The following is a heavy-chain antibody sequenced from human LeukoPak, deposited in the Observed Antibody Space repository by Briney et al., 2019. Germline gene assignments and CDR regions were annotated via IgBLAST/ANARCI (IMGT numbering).Heavy chain of an antibody. CDR2: IRYDGSNK. J-gene: IGHJ4*02. Sequence: GSLRLPFGGSGFTFSSYWMHWVRQAPGKGLEWVAFIRYDGSNKYYADSVKGRFTISRDNSKNTLYLQMNSLRAEDTAVYYCAKTDSSDYSYYFDYWGQGTLVTVSS. CDR1: GFTFSSYW. D-gene: IGHD3-22*01. V-gene: IGHV3-30*02. CDR3: AKTDSSDYSYYFDY.